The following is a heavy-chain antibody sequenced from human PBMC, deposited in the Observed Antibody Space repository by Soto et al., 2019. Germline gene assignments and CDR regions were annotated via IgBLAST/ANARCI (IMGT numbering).Heavy chain of an antibody. V-gene: IGHV4-61*01. CDR2: VYYNGST. CDR3: ARVDYGDYPWFDP. Sequence: QVQLQESGPGLVKPSDTLSLTCSVSGGSVSSHLYYWGWIRQPPGNGLEWIANVYYNGSTNYNPSLKSRVTISLDTSKNQFSLKLSSVTAADTAMYYCARVDYGDYPWFDPWGQGTPVTVSS. D-gene: IGHD4-17*01. J-gene: IGHJ5*02. CDR1: GGSVSSHLYY.